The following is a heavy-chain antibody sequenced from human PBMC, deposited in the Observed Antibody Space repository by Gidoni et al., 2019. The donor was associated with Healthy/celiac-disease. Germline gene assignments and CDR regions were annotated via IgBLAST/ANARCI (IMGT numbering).Heavy chain of an antibody. Sequence: EVQLVESGGGLVQPGGSLRLSCAASGFTFSRYEMNWVRQAPGKGLEWVSYISSSGSTIYYADSVKGRFTISRDNAKNSLYLQMNSLRAEDTAVYYCARTPPIDFWSGYVFDYWGQGTLVTVSS. J-gene: IGHJ4*02. CDR2: ISSSGSTI. CDR1: GFTFSRYE. CDR3: ARTPPIDFWSGYVFDY. V-gene: IGHV3-48*03. D-gene: IGHD3-3*01.